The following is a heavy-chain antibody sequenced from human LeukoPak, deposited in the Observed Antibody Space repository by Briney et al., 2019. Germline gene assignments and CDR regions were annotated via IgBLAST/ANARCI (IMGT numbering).Heavy chain of an antibody. Sequence: GRSLRLSCAASGFTFSNYGMSWVRQAPGKGLEWVSSISGSGGSTYYADSMKGRFTISRDNSKNTLYLQMNSLRAEDTAVYYCAKDPSIVGAANWFDPWGQGTLVTVSS. CDR2: ISGSGGST. CDR1: GFTFSNYG. CDR3: AKDPSIVGAANWFDP. J-gene: IGHJ5*02. D-gene: IGHD1-26*01. V-gene: IGHV3-23*01.